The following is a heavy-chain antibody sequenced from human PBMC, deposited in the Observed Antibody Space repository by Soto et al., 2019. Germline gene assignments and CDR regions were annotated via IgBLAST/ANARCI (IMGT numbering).Heavy chain of an antibody. CDR2: VSPYDGYT. V-gene: IGHV1-18*01. CDR3: ARGGYYDSSGSRNYFYYGMNV. CDR1: GYTFSSYG. Sequence: QVQLVQSGAEVKKPGASVKVSCKASGYTFSSYGINWVRQAPGQGLEWLGWVSPYDGYTNYAQILQGRVSMTTDTSTKXAXMQXRSLRSDDTAVYYCARGGYYDSSGSRNYFYYGMNVWGQGTTVTVSS. D-gene: IGHD3-22*01. J-gene: IGHJ6*02.